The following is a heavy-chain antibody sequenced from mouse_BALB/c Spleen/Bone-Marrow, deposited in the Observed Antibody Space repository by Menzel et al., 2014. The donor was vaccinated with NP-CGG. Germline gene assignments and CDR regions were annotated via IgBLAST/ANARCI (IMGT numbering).Heavy chain of an antibody. V-gene: IGHV4-1*02. J-gene: IGHJ3*01. CDR2: INPDSGTI. Sequence: DVHLVESGGGLVQPGGSLKLSCAASGFDFXRYWMSWVRQAPGKGLEWIGEINPDSGTINYTPSLKDKFIISRDNAKNTLYLQMSKVRSEDTALYYCASNWDVGFAYWGQGTLVTVSA. CDR1: GFDFXRYW. CDR3: ASNWDVGFAY. D-gene: IGHD4-1*01.